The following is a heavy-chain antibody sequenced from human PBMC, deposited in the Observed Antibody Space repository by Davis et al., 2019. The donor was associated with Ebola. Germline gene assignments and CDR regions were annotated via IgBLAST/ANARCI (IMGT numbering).Heavy chain of an antibody. D-gene: IGHD2-15*01. V-gene: IGHV1-18*01. CDR1: GYSFSTYG. CDR2: ISGYNGNT. Sequence: ASVKVSCKASGYSFSTYGLNWVRQAPGQGLEWVGWISGYNGNTNYAQKFQGRVTMTTETSTSTAYMELRTLGSEDTAVYYCAREPQPLGGSCYSLGCYFDFWGQGTLVTVSS. J-gene: IGHJ4*02. CDR3: AREPQPLGGSCYSLGCYFDF.